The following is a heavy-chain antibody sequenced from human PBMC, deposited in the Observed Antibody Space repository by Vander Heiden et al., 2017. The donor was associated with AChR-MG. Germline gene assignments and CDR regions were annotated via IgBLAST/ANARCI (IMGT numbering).Heavy chain of an antibody. V-gene: IGHV2-5*02. Sequence: QITLKESGPTLVKPKQTLTLTCTFSGFSLSTSGVGVGWIRQPPGGALEWLALIYWDNDKVYSPSVKNRITVTKDDSKNQVVLTMTDVDPMDTATYFCAHRPSPGNNAGWYCFDKWGQGTLVTVSS. CDR1: GFSLSTSGVG. CDR2: IYWDNDK. D-gene: IGHD6-19*01. J-gene: IGHJ4*02. CDR3: AHRPSPGNNAGWYCFDK.